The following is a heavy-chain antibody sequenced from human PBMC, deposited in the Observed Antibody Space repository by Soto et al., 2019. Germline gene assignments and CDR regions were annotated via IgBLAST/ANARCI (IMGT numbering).Heavy chain of an antibody. CDR1: GFTVSSNY. CDR3: AIDNPPSPSYYFGMDV. CDR2: IYSGGST. Sequence: GGSLRLSCAASGFTVSSNYMSWVRQAPGKGLEWVSVIYSGGSTYYADSVKGRFTISRDNSKNTLYLQMNSLRAEDTAVYYCAIDNPPSPSYYFGMDVWGQGPTVTVSS. V-gene: IGHV3-66*01. J-gene: IGHJ6*02.